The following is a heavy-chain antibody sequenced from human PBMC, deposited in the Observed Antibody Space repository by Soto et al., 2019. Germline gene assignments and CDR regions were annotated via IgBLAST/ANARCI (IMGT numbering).Heavy chain of an antibody. CDR1: GGSISSYY. V-gene: IGHV4-59*01. Sequence: PSETLSLTCTVSGGSISSYYWSWIRQPPGKGLEWIGYIYYSGSTNYNPSLKSRVTISVDTSKNQFSLKLSSVTAADTAVYYCARADYYDSSGYYSNWFDPWGPGTLVTVS. CDR3: ARADYYDSSGYYSNWFDP. CDR2: IYYSGST. J-gene: IGHJ5*02. D-gene: IGHD3-22*01.